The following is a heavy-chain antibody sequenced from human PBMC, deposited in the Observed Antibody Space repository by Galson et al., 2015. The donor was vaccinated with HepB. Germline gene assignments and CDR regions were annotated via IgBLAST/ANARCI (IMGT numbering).Heavy chain of an antibody. V-gene: IGHV7-4-1*02. J-gene: IGHJ4*02. CDR2: INTNTGNP. CDR1: GYTFTSYA. Sequence: SVKVSCKASGYTFTSYAMNWVRQAPGQGLELVRGINTNTGNPTYAQGFTGRFVFALDTSVSPAYLQISSLRAEDTAVYFCARDLKRLWLVSGPIDYWGRGTLVTVSS. CDR3: ARDLKRLWLVSGPIDY. D-gene: IGHD6-19*01.